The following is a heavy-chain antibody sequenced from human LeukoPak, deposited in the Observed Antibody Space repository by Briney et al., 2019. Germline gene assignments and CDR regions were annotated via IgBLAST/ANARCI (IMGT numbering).Heavy chain of an antibody. Sequence: IKYDGSEEHYVDSVKGRFTISRDNAKNSLHLQMNGLRAEDTAVYYCARDKTSVTTFGYWGQGTLVTVSS. CDR3: ARDKTSVTTFGY. V-gene: IGHV3-7*03. D-gene: IGHD4-17*01. J-gene: IGHJ4*02. CDR2: IKYDGSEE.